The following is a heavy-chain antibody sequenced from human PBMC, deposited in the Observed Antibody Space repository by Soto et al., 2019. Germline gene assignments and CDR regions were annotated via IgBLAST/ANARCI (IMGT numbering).Heavy chain of an antibody. J-gene: IGHJ3*02. V-gene: IGHV1-18*01. Sequence: GASVKVSCKASGYTFTSYGISWVRQAPGQGLEWMGWISAYNGNTNHAQKLQGRVTMTTDTSTSTAYMELRSLRSDDTAVYYCARFPPPFLPHFLYSSSEKGAFDIRGQGTMFTVSS. CDR3: ARFPPPFLPHFLYSSSEKGAFDI. D-gene: IGHD6-6*01. CDR1: GYTFTSYG. CDR2: ISAYNGNT.